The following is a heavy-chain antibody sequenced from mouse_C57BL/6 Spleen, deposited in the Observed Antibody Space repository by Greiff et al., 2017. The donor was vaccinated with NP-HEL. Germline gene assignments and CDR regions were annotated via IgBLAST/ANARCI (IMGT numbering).Heavy chain of an antibody. CDR2: ISYDGSN. V-gene: IGHV3-6*01. J-gene: IGHJ1*03. CDR3: ARNDYPYWYFDV. D-gene: IGHD2-4*01. Sequence: EVKLEESGPGLVKPSQSLSLTCSVTGYSITSGYYWNWIRQFPGNKLEWMGYISYDGSNNYNPSLKNRISITRDTSKNQFFLKLNSVTTEDTATYYCARNDYPYWYFDVWGTGTTVTVSS. CDR1: GYSITSGYY.